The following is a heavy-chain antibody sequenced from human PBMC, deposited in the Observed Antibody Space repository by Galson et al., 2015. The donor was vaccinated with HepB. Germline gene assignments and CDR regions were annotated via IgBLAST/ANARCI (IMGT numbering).Heavy chain of an antibody. V-gene: IGHV3-23*01. CDR2: ISGSGGST. J-gene: IGHJ4*02. Sequence: SLRLSCAASGFTFSSYAMSWVRQAPGKGLEWVSAISGSGGSTYYADSVKGRFTISRDNSKNTLYLQMNSLRAEDAAVYYCARDMTDSSGYYGYYFDYWGQGTLVTVSS. D-gene: IGHD3-22*01. CDR1: GFTFSSYA. CDR3: ARDMTDSSGYYGYYFDY.